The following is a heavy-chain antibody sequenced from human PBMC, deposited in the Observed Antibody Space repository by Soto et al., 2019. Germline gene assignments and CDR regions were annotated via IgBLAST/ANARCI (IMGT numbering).Heavy chain of an antibody. J-gene: IGHJ6*03. Sequence: SETLSLTCTVSGGSISSYCWSWIRQPPGKGLEWIGYIYYSGSTNYNPSLKSRVTISVDTSKNQFSLKLSSVTAADTAVYYCARGEDSRTYYYYMDVWGKGTTVTVSS. CDR3: ARGEDSRTYYYYMDV. CDR2: IYYSGST. CDR1: GGSISSYC. V-gene: IGHV4-59*01. D-gene: IGHD6-13*01.